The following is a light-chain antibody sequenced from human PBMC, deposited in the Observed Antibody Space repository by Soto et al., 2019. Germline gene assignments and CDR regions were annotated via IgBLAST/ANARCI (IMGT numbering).Light chain of an antibody. CDR2: GNS. V-gene: IGLV1-40*01. CDR1: SSNIGAGYD. Sequence: QSVLTQPPSVSGAPVQRVTISCTGSSSNIGAGYDVHWYQQLPGTAPKLLIYGNSNRPYGVPDRFSGSKSGTSASLAISGLQAEDEAYYYCQSDDSRLSGSVFGGGTQLTVL. CDR3: QSDDSRLSGSV. J-gene: IGLJ2*01.